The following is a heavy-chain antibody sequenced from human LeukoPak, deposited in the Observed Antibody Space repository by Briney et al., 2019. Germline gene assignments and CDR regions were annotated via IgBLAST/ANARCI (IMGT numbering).Heavy chain of an antibody. V-gene: IGHV1-69*05. CDR1: GGTFSSYA. D-gene: IGHD4-17*01. Sequence: SVKVSCKASGGTFSSYAISWVRQAPGQGLEWMGRIIPIFGTANYAQKFQGRVTITTDESTSTAYMELSSLRSEDTAVYYCARDLGSGDYVNWFDPWGQGTLVTVSS. J-gene: IGHJ5*02. CDR3: ARDLGSGDYVNWFDP. CDR2: IIPIFGTA.